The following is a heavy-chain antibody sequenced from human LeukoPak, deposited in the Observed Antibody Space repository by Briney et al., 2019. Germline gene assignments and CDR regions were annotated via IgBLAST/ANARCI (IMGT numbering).Heavy chain of an antibody. CDR3: ARGFFGSYDTYFDY. D-gene: IGHD1-26*01. CDR2: ISSSGGST. V-gene: IGHV3-23*01. CDR1: GFTFSSYA. J-gene: IGHJ4*02. Sequence: PGGSLRLSCAASGFTFSSYAMSWVRQAPGKGLEWVSAISSSGGSTYYADSVKGRFTISRDNAKNTLYLQMNSLRAEDTAVYYCARGFFGSYDTYFDYWGQGTLVTVSS.